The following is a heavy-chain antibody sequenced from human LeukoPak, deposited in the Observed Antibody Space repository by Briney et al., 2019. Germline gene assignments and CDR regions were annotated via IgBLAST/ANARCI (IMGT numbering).Heavy chain of an antibody. D-gene: IGHD4-17*01. J-gene: IGHJ4*02. CDR2: IYTSGST. CDR1: GGSISSYY. CDR3: ARGRHDYGDHNFDY. Sequence: PSETLSLTCTVSGGSISSYYWSWTRQPAGKGLEWIGRIYTSGSTNYNPSLKSRVTMSVDTSKNQFSLKLSSVTAADTAVYYCARGRHDYGDHNFDYWGQGTLVTVSS. V-gene: IGHV4-4*07.